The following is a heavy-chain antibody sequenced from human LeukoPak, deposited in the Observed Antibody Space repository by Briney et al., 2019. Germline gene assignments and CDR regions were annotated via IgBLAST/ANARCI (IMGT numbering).Heavy chain of an antibody. Sequence: SETLSLTCAVYGGSFSAYYLTWIRQPPGKGLEWIGEINHSGSTNYNPSLKSRVTISVDTSKNQFSLKLRSVTAADTAVYYCARVTGYMIEDYFDYWGQGILVTVSS. CDR1: GGSFSAYY. J-gene: IGHJ4*02. CDR2: INHSGST. V-gene: IGHV4-34*01. CDR3: ARVTGYMIEDYFDY. D-gene: IGHD3-9*01.